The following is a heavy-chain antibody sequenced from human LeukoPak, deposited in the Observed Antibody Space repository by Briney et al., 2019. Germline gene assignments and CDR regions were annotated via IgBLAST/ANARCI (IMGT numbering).Heavy chain of an antibody. V-gene: IGHV1-69*06. CDR1: GGTFSSYA. CDR2: IIPIFGTA. CDR3: ARDYCSSTSCIGAFDI. Sequence: SVKVSCKASGGTFSSYAISWVRQAPGQGLEWMGGIIPIFGTANYAQKFQGRVTITADKSTSTAYMELSSLRSEDTAVYYCARDYCSSTSCIGAFDIWGQGTMVTVSS. D-gene: IGHD2-2*01. J-gene: IGHJ3*02.